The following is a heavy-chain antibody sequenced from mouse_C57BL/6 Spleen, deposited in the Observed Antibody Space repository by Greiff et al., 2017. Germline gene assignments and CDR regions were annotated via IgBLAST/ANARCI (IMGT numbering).Heavy chain of an antibody. V-gene: IGHV1-61*01. J-gene: IGHJ4*01. Sequence: VQLQQPGAELVRPGSSVKLSCKASGYTFTSYWMDWVKQRPGQGLEWIGNIYPSDSETHYNQKFKGKATLTVDKSSSTAYMQLSSLTSEDSAVYYCARGAGTHAMDYWGQGTSVTVSS. CDR3: ARGAGTHAMDY. CDR1: GYTFTSYW. D-gene: IGHD4-1*01. CDR2: IYPSDSET.